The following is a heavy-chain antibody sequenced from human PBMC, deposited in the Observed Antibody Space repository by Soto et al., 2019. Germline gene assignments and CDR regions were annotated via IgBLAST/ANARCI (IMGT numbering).Heavy chain of an antibody. CDR1: GGTIGDYY. J-gene: IGHJ4*02. CDR2: IYYTGKT. CDR3: VRKNNREGSFDS. Sequence: SETLSLTCSISGGTIGDYYWSWIRQPPGKGLEWLAYIYYTGKTDQNPSLERRVSISLGTSKNQFSLNLRSVTAADTAVYYCVRKNNREGSFDSWGPGSLVIVSS. V-gene: IGHV4-59*01.